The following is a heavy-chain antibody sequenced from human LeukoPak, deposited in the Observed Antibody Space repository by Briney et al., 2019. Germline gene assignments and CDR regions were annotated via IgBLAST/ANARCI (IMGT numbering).Heavy chain of an antibody. D-gene: IGHD3-22*01. CDR1: GGSISSSSYY. J-gene: IGHJ4*02. CDR2: IYYSGST. Sequence: SETLSLTCTVSGGSISSSSYYWGWIRQPPGKGLEWIGSIYYSGSTYYNPSLKSRVTISVDTSKNQFSLKLSSATAADTAVYYCARHTYYYDSSGYYFPDYWGQGTLVTVSS. V-gene: IGHV4-39*01. CDR3: ARHTYYYDSSGYYFPDY.